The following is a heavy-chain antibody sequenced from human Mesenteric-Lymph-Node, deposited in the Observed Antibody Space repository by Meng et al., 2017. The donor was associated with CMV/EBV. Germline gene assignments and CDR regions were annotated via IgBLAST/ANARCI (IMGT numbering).Heavy chain of an antibody. D-gene: IGHD5-24*01. J-gene: IGHJ4*02. CDR3: ARDHVRWHQIDY. CDR2: INPNSGGT. CDR1: GYTFTGYY. Sequence: SCKASGYTFTGYYMHWVRQAPGQGLEWMGRINPNSGGTNYAQNFQGRVTMTTDTSTSTAYMELRSLRSDDTVVYYCARDHVRWHQIDYWGQGTLVTVSS. V-gene: IGHV1-2*05.